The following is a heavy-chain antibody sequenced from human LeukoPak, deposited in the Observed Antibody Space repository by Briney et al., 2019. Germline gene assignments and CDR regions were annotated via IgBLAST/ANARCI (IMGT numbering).Heavy chain of an antibody. D-gene: IGHD3-16*01. J-gene: IGHJ4*02. CDR2: ISWNSGNI. CDR1: GFTFDDYA. V-gene: IGHV3-9*03. CDR3: AKDMLMITFGGVDY. Sequence: GGSLRLSCAASGFTFDDYAMHWVRQAPGKGLEWVSGISWNSGNIGYADSVKGRFTISRDNAKNSLYLQMNSLRAEDMALYYCAKDMLMITFGGVDYWGQGTLVTVSS.